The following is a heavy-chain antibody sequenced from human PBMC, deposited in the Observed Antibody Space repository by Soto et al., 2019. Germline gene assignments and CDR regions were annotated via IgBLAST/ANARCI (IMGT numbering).Heavy chain of an antibody. CDR3: ARASGYSYCHYYYYGMDV. Sequence: ASVKVSCKASGYTFTGYYMHWVRQAPGQGLEWMGWINPNSGGTNYAQKFQGWVTMTRDTSISTAYMELSRLRSDDTAVYYCARASGYSYCHYYYYGMDVWGQGTTVTVSS. V-gene: IGHV1-2*04. D-gene: IGHD5-18*01. J-gene: IGHJ6*02. CDR2: INPNSGGT. CDR1: GYTFTGYY.